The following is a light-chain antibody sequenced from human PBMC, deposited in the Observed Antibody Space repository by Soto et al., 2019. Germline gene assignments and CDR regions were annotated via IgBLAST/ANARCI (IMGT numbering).Light chain of an antibody. CDR3: QQFSSYPCT. V-gene: IGKV3-20*01. CDR2: DAS. Sequence: ERVMLRGRCTVSMSPGERPTLSGRASQTVRNNYLAWYQQKPGQAPRLLIYDASSRATGIPDRFSGGGSGTDFTLTISRLEPEDFAVYYCQQFSSYPCTFGGGTKVDIK. CDR1: QTVRNNY. J-gene: IGKJ4*01.